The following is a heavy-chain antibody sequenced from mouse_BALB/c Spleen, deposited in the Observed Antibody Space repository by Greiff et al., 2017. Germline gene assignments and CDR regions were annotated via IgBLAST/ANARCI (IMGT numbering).Heavy chain of an antibody. CDR1: GFNIKDTY. J-gene: IGHJ4*01. D-gene: IGHD2-1*01. Sequence: EVMLVESGAELVKPGASVKLSCTASGFNIKDTYMHWVKQRPEQGLEWIGRIDPANGNTKYDPKFQGKATITADTSSNTAYLQLSSLTSEDTAVYYCAEYGNYAMDYWGQGTSVTVSS. CDR3: AEYGNYAMDY. V-gene: IGHV14-3*02. CDR2: IDPANGNT.